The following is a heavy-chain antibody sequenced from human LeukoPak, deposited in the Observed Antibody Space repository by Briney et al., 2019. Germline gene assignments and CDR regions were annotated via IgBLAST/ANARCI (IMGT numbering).Heavy chain of an antibody. CDR1: GGSIGSGGYY. CDR3: AREILESYDSSGSNAFDI. Sequence: SQTLSLTCTVSGGSIGSGGYYWSWIRQHPGKGLEWIGYIYYSGSTYYNPSLKSRVTISVDTSKNQFSLKLSSVTAADTAVYYCAREILESYDSSGSNAFDIWGQGTMVTVSS. V-gene: IGHV4-31*03. D-gene: IGHD3-22*01. CDR2: IYYSGST. J-gene: IGHJ3*02.